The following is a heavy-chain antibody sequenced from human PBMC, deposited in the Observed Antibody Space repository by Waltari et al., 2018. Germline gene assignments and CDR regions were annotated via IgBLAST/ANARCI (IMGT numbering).Heavy chain of an antibody. CDR1: GCTFDGHA. V-gene: IGHV3-9*01. D-gene: IGHD4-17*01. J-gene: IGHJ4*02. CDR3: VRDTGEYGALHY. CDR2: ITWNSDNI. Sequence: VQLVESGGGLVQPGRSLRLSCAASGCTFDGHARHWVRQAPGKGLEWVSGITWNSDNIDYADSVKGRFTISRDNAKNLLYLKMNSLKPEDTALYFCVRDTGEYGALHYWGQGTLVTVSS.